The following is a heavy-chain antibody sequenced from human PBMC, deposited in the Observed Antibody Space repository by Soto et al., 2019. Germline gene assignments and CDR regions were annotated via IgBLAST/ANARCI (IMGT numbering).Heavy chain of an antibody. V-gene: IGHV3-74*01. D-gene: IGHD3-3*01. CDR1: GFTFSSYW. Sequence: EVQLVESGGGLVQPGGSLRLSCAASGFTFSSYWMHWVRQAPGKGLVWVSRINSDGSSTSYADSVKGRFTISRDNAKNTLDLQMNSLRAEDTAVYYCARGHYDFWSGYYGAFDIWGQGTMVTVSS. CDR2: INSDGSST. J-gene: IGHJ3*02. CDR3: ARGHYDFWSGYYGAFDI.